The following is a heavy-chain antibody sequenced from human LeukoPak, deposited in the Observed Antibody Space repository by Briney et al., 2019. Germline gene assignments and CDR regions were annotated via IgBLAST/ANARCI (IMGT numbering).Heavy chain of an antibody. J-gene: IGHJ4*02. CDR1: GGSLSGYH. V-gene: IGHV4-59*12. CDR2: IYNTGST. CDR3: ARGLVRGVPFDY. Sequence: PSQTLSLTCTVSGGSLSGYHWSWIRQPPGKGLEWIAYIYNTGSTSYHPSLKSRVTISVDRSKNKFSLKLSSVTAADTAVYYCARGLVRGVPFDYWGQGTLVTVSS. D-gene: IGHD3-10*01.